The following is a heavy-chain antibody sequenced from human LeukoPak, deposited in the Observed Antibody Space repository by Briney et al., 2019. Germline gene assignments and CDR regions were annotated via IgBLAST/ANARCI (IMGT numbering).Heavy chain of an antibody. D-gene: IGHD3-10*01. V-gene: IGHV4-34*01. CDR1: GGSFSGYY. J-gene: IGHJ4*02. Sequence: SETLSLTCAVYGGSFSGYYWSWIRQPPVKGLEWIGEINHSGSTNYNPSLKSRVTISVDTSKNQFSLKLSSVTAADTAVYYCARSLARARPFDYWGQGTLVTVSS. CDR3: ARSLARARPFDY. CDR2: INHSGST.